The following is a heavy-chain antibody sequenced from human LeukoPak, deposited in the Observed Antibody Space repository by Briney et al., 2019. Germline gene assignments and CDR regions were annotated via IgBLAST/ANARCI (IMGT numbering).Heavy chain of an antibody. CDR1: GFTFSSYS. Sequence: GGSLRLSCAASGFTFSSYSMNWVRQAPGKGLEWVSYISSSSSTIYYADSVKGRFTISRDNAKNSLYLQMNSLRAEDTAVYYCARDLKEFGSGWFHDAFDIWGQGTMVTVSS. CDR2: ISSSSSTI. D-gene: IGHD6-19*01. CDR3: ARDLKEFGSGWFHDAFDI. J-gene: IGHJ3*02. V-gene: IGHV3-48*01.